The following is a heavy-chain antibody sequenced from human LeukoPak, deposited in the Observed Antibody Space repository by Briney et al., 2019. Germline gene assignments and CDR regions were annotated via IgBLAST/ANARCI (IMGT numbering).Heavy chain of an antibody. CDR2: IYYSGST. CDR1: GGSISSYY. D-gene: IGHD1-26*01. Sequence: SETLSLTCTVSGGSISSYYWSWIRQPPGKGLEWIGYIYYSGSTNYNPSLKSRVTISVDTSKNQFSLKLSSVTAADTAVYYCARGDSGSYLGAFDIWGQGTMVTVSS. J-gene: IGHJ3*02. V-gene: IGHV4-59*01. CDR3: ARGDSGSYLGAFDI.